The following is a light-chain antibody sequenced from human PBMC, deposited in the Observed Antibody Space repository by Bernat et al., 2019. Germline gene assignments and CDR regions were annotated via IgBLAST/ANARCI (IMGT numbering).Light chain of an antibody. CDR2: SAS. CDR1: QSVTSSNY. J-gene: IGKJ2*01. V-gene: IGKV3-20*01. CDR3: QQYDSSRIYT. Sequence: EIVLTQSPGTLSLSPGERATLSCRASQSVTSSNYLAWYQQKPGQAPRLLIYSASSRATGIPDRFTGSGSGTDFTLTISRLEPEDSSVYYCQQYDSSRIYTFGQGTKLGVK.